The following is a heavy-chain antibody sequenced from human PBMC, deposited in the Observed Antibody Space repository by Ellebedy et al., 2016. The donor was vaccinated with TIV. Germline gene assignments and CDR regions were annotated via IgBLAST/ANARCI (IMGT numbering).Heavy chain of an antibody. D-gene: IGHD4-23*01. CDR1: GGTFTSYA. J-gene: IGHJ4*02. Sequence: ASVKVSXKASGGTFTSYAMHWVRQAPGQRLEWMGWINAGNGNTKYSQKFQGRVTITRDTSASTAYMELSSLRSEDTAVYYCARVWIHASSGNIYWGQGTLVTVSS. V-gene: IGHV1-3*01. CDR3: ARVWIHASSGNIY. CDR2: INAGNGNT.